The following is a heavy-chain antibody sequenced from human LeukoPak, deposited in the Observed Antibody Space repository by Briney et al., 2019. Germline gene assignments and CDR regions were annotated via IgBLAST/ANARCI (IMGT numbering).Heavy chain of an antibody. V-gene: IGHV3-30*01. J-gene: IGHJ6*03. CDR2: ISYDGSNK. Sequence: GGSLRLSCAASGFTFSSYAMHWVRQAPGKGLEWVAVISYDGSNKYYADSVKGRFTISRDNSKNTLYLQMNSLRAEDTAVYYRARDFSIMITFGGVRNYMDVWGKGTTVTVSS. CDR1: GFTFSSYA. D-gene: IGHD3-16*01. CDR3: ARDFSIMITFGGVRNYMDV.